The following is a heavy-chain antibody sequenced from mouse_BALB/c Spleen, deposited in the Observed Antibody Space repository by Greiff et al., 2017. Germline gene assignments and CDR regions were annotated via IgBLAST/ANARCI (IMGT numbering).Heavy chain of an antibody. CDR2: ISDGGSYT. CDR1: GFTFSDYY. Sequence: EVQLQQSGGGLVKPGGSLKLSCAASGFTFSDYYMYWVRQTPEKRLEWVATISDGGSYTYYPDSVKGRFTISRDNAKNNLYLQMSSLKSEDTAMYYCARGLYGYDGFAYWGQGTLVTVSA. J-gene: IGHJ3*01. CDR3: ARGLYGYDGFAY. D-gene: IGHD2-2*01. V-gene: IGHV5-4*02.